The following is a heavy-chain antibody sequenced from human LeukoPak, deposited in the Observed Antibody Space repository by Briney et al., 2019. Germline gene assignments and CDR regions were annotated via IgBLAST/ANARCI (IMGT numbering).Heavy chain of an antibody. CDR1: GGSISSYY. J-gene: IGHJ4*02. CDR2: IYTSGST. CDR3: ASLYCSSTSCYGGYFDY. D-gene: IGHD2-2*01. Sequence: PSETLSLTCTVSGGSISSYYWNWIRQPAGKGLEWIGRIYTSGSTNYNPSLKSRVTMSVDTSKNQFSLKLSSVTAADTAVYYCASLYCSSTSCYGGYFDYWGQGTLVTVSS. V-gene: IGHV4-4*07.